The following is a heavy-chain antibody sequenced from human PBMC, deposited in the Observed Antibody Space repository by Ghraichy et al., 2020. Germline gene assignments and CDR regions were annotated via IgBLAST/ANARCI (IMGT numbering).Heavy chain of an antibody. CDR2: ISWNSGSI. CDR3: AKDPYSSIFLGMDV. Sequence: GGSLRLSCAASGFTFDDYAMHWVRQAPGKGLEWVSGISWNSGSIGYADSVKDRFTISRYNAKNSLYLHMNSLRADDTALYYCAKDPYSSIFLGMDVWGQGTTVTVSS. D-gene: IGHD4-11*01. J-gene: IGHJ6*02. CDR1: GFTFDDYA. V-gene: IGHV3-9*01.